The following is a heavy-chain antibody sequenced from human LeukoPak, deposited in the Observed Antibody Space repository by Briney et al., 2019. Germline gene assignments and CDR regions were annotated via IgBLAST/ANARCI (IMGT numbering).Heavy chain of an antibody. CDR3: ARMENYYPPFDI. CDR2: IYYSGST. Sequence: PSETLSLTCTVSGGSISSYYWSWIRQPPGKGLEWTGYIYYSGSTNYNPSLKSRVTISVDTSKNQFSVKLSSVTAADTAVYYCARMENYYPPFDIWGQGTMVTVSS. J-gene: IGHJ3*02. D-gene: IGHD3-22*01. CDR1: GGSISSYY. V-gene: IGHV4-59*08.